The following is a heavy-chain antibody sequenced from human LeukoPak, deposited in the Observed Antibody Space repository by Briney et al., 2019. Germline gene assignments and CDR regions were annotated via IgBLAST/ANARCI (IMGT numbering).Heavy chain of an antibody. CDR1: GFTFSSYS. V-gene: IGHV3-21*01. CDR2: ISSSSSYI. Sequence: GGSLRLSCAASGFTFSSYSMNWVRQAPGKGLEWVSSISSSSSYIYYADSVKGRFTISRDNAKNSLYLQMNSLRAEDTAVYYCATGINYYGSGSYYNFDYWGQGTLVTVSS. J-gene: IGHJ4*02. CDR3: ATGINYYGSGSYYNFDY. D-gene: IGHD3-10*01.